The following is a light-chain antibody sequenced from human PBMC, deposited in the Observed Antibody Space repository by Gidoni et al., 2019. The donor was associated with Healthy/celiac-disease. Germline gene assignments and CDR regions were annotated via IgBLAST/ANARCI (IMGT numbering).Light chain of an antibody. CDR2: AAS. CDR1: QGISSY. V-gene: IGKV1-9*01. Sequence: IQLTQSQSSLSASVGDRVTITCRASQGISSYLAWYQQKPGKAPKLLIYAASTLQSGVPSRFSGSGSGTDFTLTISSLQPEDFATYYCQQLNSYLSITFGQGTRLEIK. J-gene: IGKJ5*01. CDR3: QQLNSYLSIT.